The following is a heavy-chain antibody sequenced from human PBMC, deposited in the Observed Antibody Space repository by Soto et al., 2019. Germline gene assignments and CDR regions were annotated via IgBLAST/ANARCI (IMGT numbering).Heavy chain of an antibody. Sequence: GASVKVSCKASGGTFSSFVISWVRPAPGQGLEWMGGITPIIGTANYAQKFQGRVTITADESTSTAYMEVSSLASEDTAVYYCVRDPPRHGMDVWGQGTTVTVSS. V-gene: IGHV1-69*13. J-gene: IGHJ6*02. CDR2: ITPIIGTA. CDR1: GGTFSSFV. CDR3: VRDPPRHGMDV.